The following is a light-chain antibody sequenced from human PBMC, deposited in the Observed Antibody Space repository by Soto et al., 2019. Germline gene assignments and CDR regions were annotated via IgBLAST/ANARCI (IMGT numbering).Light chain of an antibody. CDR3: QQYAGSPLT. J-gene: IGKJ4*01. CDR1: QSIGTN. CDR2: KTS. Sequence: EVVMTQSPATVSVSPGERTSLSCRASQSIGTNLGWYQQKPGQAPRLLISKTSTRATGVPARFSGSGSGTEFTLNISSLQSEDIAVYYCQQYAGSPLTFGGGTKVDIK. V-gene: IGKV3-15*01.